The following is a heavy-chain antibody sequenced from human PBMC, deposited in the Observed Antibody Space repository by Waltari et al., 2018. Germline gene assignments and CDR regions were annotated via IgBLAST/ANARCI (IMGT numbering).Heavy chain of an antibody. D-gene: IGHD6-6*01. Sequence: QVQLVQSGAEVKKPGASVKVSCKASGYTFTGYYMHWVRQAPGQGLEWMGRINPNRGGTNYAQKFQGRVTMTRDTSISTAYMELSRLRSDDTAVYYCARGGSSIAARFFDYWGQGTLVTVSS. CDR3: ARGGSSIAARFFDY. CDR2: INPNRGGT. V-gene: IGHV1-2*06. J-gene: IGHJ4*02. CDR1: GYTFTGYY.